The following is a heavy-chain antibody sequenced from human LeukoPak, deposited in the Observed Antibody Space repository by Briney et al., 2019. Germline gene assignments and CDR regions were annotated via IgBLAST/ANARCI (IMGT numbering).Heavy chain of an antibody. V-gene: IGHV4-4*07. Sequence: SETLSLTCTVSGGXIGSYYWSWIRQPAGKGLEWIGRIYTTGSTDYNPSLKSRVTMSVDTSKNQFSLRLSSVTAADTAVYYCARGPSGSGSFQLDYWGQGTLVTVSS. J-gene: IGHJ4*02. D-gene: IGHD3-10*01. CDR2: IYTTGST. CDR3: ARGPSGSGSFQLDY. CDR1: GGXIGSYY.